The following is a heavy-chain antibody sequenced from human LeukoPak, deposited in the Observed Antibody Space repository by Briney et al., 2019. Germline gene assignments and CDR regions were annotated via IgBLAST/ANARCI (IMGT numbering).Heavy chain of an antibody. D-gene: IGHD3-16*02. CDR1: GFTFSSYA. Sequence: GGSLRLSCSASGFTFSSYAMSWVRQAPGKGLEWVSAISGSGSSTFYADSVKGRFTISRDNSKNTLYLQMNSLRAEGTAVYYCARDLRGWGSYRDYWGQGTLVTVSS. CDR3: ARDLRGWGSYRDY. V-gene: IGHV3-23*01. J-gene: IGHJ4*02. CDR2: ISGSGSST.